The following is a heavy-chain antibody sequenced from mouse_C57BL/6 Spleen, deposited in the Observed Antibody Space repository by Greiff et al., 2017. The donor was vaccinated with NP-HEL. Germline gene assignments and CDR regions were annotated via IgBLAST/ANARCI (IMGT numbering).Heavy chain of an antibody. V-gene: IGHV1-42*01. CDR3: ARFYYGNYGEFAD. D-gene: IGHD2-1*01. CDR1: GYSFTGYY. Sequence: VQLQQSGPELVKPGASVKISCKASGYSFTGYYMNWVKQSPEKSLEWIGEINPSTGGTTYNQKFKAKATLTVDKSSSTAYMQLKSLTSEDSAVYYCARFYYGNYGEFADWGQGTLVTVSA. J-gene: IGHJ3*01. CDR2: INPSTGGT.